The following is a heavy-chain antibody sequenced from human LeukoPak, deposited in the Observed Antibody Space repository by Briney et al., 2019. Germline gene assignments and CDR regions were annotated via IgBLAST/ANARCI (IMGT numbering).Heavy chain of an antibody. D-gene: IGHD2-15*01. CDR2: INHSGST. CDR1: GGSFSGYY. V-gene: IGHV4-34*01. Sequence: SETLSLTCAVYGGSFSGYYWSWIRQPPGKGLEWIGEINHSGSTNYNPSLKSRVTISVDTSKNQFSLKLSSVTAADTAVYYCARNGASSSVVDWGQGTLVTVSS. CDR3: ARNGASSSVVD. J-gene: IGHJ4*02.